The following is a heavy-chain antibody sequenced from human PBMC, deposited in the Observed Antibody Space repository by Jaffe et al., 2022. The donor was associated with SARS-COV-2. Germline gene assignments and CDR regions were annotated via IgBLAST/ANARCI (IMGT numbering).Heavy chain of an antibody. J-gene: IGHJ6*02. V-gene: IGHV3-33*01. CDR1: GFTFSSYG. D-gene: IGHD5-18*01. CDR2: IWYDGSNK. CDR3: ARDSDTAMTNYYYYYGMDV. Sequence: QVQLVESGGGVVQPGRSLRLSCAASGFTFSSYGMHWVRQAPGKGLEWVAVIWYDGSNKYYADSVKGRFTISRDNSKNTLYLQMNSLRAEDTAVYYCARDSDTAMTNYYYYYGMDVWGQGTTVTVSS.